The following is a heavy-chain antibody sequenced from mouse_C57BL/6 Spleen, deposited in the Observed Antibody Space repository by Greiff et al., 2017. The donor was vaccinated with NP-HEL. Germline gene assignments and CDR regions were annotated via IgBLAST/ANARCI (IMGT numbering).Heavy chain of an antibody. CDR2: ISYSGST. CDR1: GYSITSGYA. V-gene: IGHV3-1*01. CDR3: ARVYGSFYAMDY. J-gene: IGHJ4*01. Sequence: ESGPGLVKPSQSLSLTCTVTGYSITSGYAWHWLRLFPGNHLEWMGSISYSGSTNYNPSLKSRISITHDTSKNQFFLKLNSVTTEDTATYYCARVYGSFYAMDYWGQGTSVTVSS. D-gene: IGHD1-1*01.